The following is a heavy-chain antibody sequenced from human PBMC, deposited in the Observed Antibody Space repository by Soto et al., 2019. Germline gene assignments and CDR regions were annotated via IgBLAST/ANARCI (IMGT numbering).Heavy chain of an antibody. D-gene: IGHD5-12*01. Sequence: PGGSLRLSCAASGFTFSSYGMQWVRQAPGKGLEWVAVIWYDGSNKYYADSVKGRFTISRDNSNNTLYLQMNSLRAEDTAVYYCARKGSSGYDYDDDYGMDVWGQGTTVT. CDR2: IWYDGSNK. CDR3: ARKGSSGYDYDDDYGMDV. CDR1: GFTFSSYG. V-gene: IGHV3-33*01. J-gene: IGHJ6*02.